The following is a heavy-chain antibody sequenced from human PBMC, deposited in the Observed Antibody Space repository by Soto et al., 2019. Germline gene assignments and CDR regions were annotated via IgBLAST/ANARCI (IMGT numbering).Heavy chain of an antibody. Sequence: SETLSLTCTVSGGSISSSSYYWGWIRQPPGKGLEWIGSIYYSGSTYYNPSLKSRVTISVDTSKNQFSLKLSSVTAADTAVYYCLCVDTAMIVGHNWFDPWGQGTLVTVSS. D-gene: IGHD5-18*01. CDR2: IYYSGST. V-gene: IGHV4-39*01. CDR1: GGSISSSSYY. J-gene: IGHJ5*02. CDR3: LCVDTAMIVGHNWFDP.